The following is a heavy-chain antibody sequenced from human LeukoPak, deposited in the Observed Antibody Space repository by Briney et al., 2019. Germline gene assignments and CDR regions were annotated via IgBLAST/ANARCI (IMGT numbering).Heavy chain of an antibody. Sequence: GGSLRLSCVASGFTFGKYWMSWVRQAPGKGLEWVANIKLDGSEKNYVDSVKGRFTISRDNTKNSLYLQMNSLRAEDTAVYYCARDSLDIVVVPAAPYYFDYWGQGTLVTVSS. CDR3: ARDSLDIVVVPAAPYYFDY. CDR1: GFTFGKYW. V-gene: IGHV3-7*03. D-gene: IGHD2-2*01. CDR2: IKLDGSEK. J-gene: IGHJ4*02.